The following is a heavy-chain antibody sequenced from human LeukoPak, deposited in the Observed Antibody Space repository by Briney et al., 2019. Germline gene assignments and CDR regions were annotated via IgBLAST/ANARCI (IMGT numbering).Heavy chain of an antibody. J-gene: IGHJ4*02. CDR2: ISYDGSNK. CDR3: AKSRTDFWSGYDY. V-gene: IGHV3-30-3*02. Sequence: GGSLRLSCAASGFTFSSYAMHWVRQAPGKGLEWVAVISYDGSNKYYADSVKGRFTISRDNSKNTLYLQMNSLRADDTAVYYCAKSRTDFWSGYDYWGQGTLVTVSS. D-gene: IGHD3-3*01. CDR1: GFTFSSYA.